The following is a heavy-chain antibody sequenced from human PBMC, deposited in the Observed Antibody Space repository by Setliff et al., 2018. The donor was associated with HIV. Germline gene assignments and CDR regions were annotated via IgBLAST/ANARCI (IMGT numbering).Heavy chain of an antibody. J-gene: IGHJ3*02. CDR3: ATFFLNTMTSCPACPDAFDI. CDR1: GYTFTSYA. D-gene: IGHD3-22*01. V-gene: IGHV1-3*01. Sequence: EASVKVSCKASGYTFTSYAMHWVRQAPGQRLEWMGWINAGNGNTKYSQKFQGRVTITRDTSASTAYMELSSLRSEDTAVYYCATFFLNTMTSCPACPDAFDIWGQGTMVTVSS. CDR2: INAGNGNT.